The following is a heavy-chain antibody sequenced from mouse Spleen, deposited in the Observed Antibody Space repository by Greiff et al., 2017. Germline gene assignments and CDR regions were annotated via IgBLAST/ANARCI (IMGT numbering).Heavy chain of an antibody. CDR3: AREGDYGEFDY. D-gene: IGHD2-4*01. J-gene: IGHJ2*01. CDR1: GISITTGNYR. Sequence: DVKLQESGPGLVKPSQTVFLTCTVTGISITTGNYRWSWIRQFPGNKLEWIGYIYYSGTITYNPSLTSRTTITRDTPKNQFFLEMNSLTAEDTATYYCAREGDYGEFDYWGQGTTLTVSS. CDR2: IYYSGTI. V-gene: IGHV3-5*01.